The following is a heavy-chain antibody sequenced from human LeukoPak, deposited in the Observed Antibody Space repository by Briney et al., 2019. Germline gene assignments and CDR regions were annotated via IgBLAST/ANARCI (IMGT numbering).Heavy chain of an antibody. J-gene: IGHJ4*02. CDR2: SNAGNGNT. CDR3: TRGASSSGNPSFDC. CDR1: GYTFTSYA. D-gene: IGHD6-19*01. V-gene: IGHV1-3*02. Sequence: GASVKVSCKASGYTFTSYAMHWVRQAPGQRLEWMGWSNAGNGNTKYSQEFQGRVTITRDTSASTAYMELSSLRSEDMAVYYCTRGASSSGNPSFDCWGQGTLVTVSS.